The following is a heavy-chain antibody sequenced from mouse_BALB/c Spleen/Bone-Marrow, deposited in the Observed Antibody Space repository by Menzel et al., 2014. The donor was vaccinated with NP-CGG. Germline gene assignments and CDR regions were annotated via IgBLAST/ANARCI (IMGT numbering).Heavy chain of an antibody. J-gene: IGHJ1*01. CDR1: GYTFTSYY. CDR3: TRWFYRYGRGYIDV. V-gene: IGHV1S81*02. D-gene: IGHD2-12*01. Sequence: QVQLQQSGAELVKPGASVKLSCKASGYTFTSYYMYWVKQSPGQGLEWIGEINPNNGGTDFNEKFTNKATLTVDESSSTANMQLSRLTSEDSAVYYCTRWFYRYGRGYIDVWGAGTTVTVSS. CDR2: INPNNGGT.